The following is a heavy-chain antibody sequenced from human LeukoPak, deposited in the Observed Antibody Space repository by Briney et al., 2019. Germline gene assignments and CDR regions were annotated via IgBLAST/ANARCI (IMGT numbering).Heavy chain of an antibody. J-gene: IGHJ4*02. CDR2: ISYDGSNK. Sequence: GTSLRLSCAASGFTFSDYTIHWVRQAPGKGLEWVAVISYDGSNKYYADSVKGRFTISRDNSKNTLYLQMNSLRAEDTAVYYCARDSDYAVTSNWGQGTLVTVSS. V-gene: IGHV3-30*04. D-gene: IGHD4-17*01. CDR1: GFTFSDYT. CDR3: ARDSDYAVTSN.